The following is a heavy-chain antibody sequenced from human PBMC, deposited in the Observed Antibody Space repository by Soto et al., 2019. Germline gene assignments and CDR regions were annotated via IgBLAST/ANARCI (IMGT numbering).Heavy chain of an antibody. CDR2: IGGGGYDT. CDR1: RFTFSDFA. V-gene: IGHV3-23*01. Sequence: DVQLLASGGGLVQPGGSLTLSCAASRFTFSDFAMSWVRQAPGKGLEWVSSIGGGGYDTYYADSVKDRFTISRDNSKNTLYLRMNSLRDEDTAVYYCAKDAVPYNGKWDWFDSWGQGTLVIVSS. CDR3: AKDAVPYNGKWDWFDS. J-gene: IGHJ5*01. D-gene: IGHD1-20*01.